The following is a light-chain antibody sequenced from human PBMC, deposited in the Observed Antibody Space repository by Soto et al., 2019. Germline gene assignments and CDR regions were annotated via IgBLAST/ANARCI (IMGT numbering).Light chain of an antibody. CDR1: NSNVGSNS. Sequence: QSVLTQPPSVSAAPGQKITISCSGSNSNVGSNSVSWYQQFPGTAPKVLIYDNNKRPSGIPDRFSASKSGTSATLGITGLQTGDEADYYCGAWDNGLSVVLFGGGTKLTVL. CDR2: DNN. J-gene: IGLJ2*01. CDR3: GAWDNGLSVVL. V-gene: IGLV1-51*01.